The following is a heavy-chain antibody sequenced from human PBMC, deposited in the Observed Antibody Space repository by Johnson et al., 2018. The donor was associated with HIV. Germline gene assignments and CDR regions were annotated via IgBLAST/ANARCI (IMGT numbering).Heavy chain of an antibody. Sequence: QVQLVESGGGLVKPGGSLRLSCAAFGFTFFDYYMSWIRQAPGKGLEWVSYISSSGSTIYYADSVKGRFTISRDNAKNSLYLQMNSLRAEDTAVYYCARRFFPGITLALDAFDIWGQGTMVTVSS. CDR2: ISSSGSTI. J-gene: IGHJ3*02. D-gene: IGHD6-19*01. V-gene: IGHV3-11*04. CDR3: ARRFFPGITLALDAFDI. CDR1: GFTFFDYY.